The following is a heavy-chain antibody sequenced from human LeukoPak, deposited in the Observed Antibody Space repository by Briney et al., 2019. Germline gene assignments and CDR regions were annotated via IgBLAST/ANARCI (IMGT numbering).Heavy chain of an antibody. J-gene: IGHJ4*02. CDR2: IYYSGST. D-gene: IGHD6-19*01. CDR3: AREGWLVPCDY. CDR1: GGSISSYY. Sequence: SETLSLTCTVSGGSISSYYWSWIRQPPGKGLEWIGYIYYSGSTNYNPSLKSRVTISVDTSKNQFSLKLSSVTAADTAVYYCAREGWLVPCDYWGQGTLVTVSS. V-gene: IGHV4-59*12.